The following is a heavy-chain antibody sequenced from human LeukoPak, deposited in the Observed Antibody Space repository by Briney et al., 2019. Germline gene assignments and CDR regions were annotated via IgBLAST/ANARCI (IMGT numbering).Heavy chain of an antibody. Sequence: PSETLSLTCTVSGGSISSGGYYWSWIRQHPGKGLEWIGYIYYSGSTYYNPSLKSRVTISVDTSKNQFSLKLGSVTAADTAVYYCARETYYYDSSGFDYWGQGTLDTVSS. V-gene: IGHV4-31*03. J-gene: IGHJ4*02. CDR1: GGSISSGGYY. D-gene: IGHD3-22*01. CDR3: ARETYYYDSSGFDY. CDR2: IYYSGST.